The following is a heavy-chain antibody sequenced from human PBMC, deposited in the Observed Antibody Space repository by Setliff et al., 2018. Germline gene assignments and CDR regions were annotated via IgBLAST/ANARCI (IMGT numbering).Heavy chain of an antibody. J-gene: IGHJ5*02. CDR1: GFTFDDYG. V-gene: IGHV3-23*01. Sequence: GGSLRLSCAASGFTFDDYGMSWVRQAPGKGLEWVSSISSSSSYIYYADSVKGRFTISRDNSKNTLYLQMNSLRAEDTAVYSCAKNGFGVVALGVNNWFDPWGQGTLVTVSS. D-gene: IGHD3-10*01. CDR3: AKNGFGVVALGVNNWFDP. CDR2: ISSSSSYI.